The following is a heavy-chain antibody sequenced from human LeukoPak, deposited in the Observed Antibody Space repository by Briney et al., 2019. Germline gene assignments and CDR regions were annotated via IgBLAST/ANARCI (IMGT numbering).Heavy chain of an antibody. J-gene: IGHJ4*02. Sequence: KTGGSLRLSCAASGFTFSDYYMGWIRQAPGKGLEWVSYISSSGSTIYYADSVKGRFTISRDNAKNSLYLQMNSLRAEDTAVYYCARDLYYYGSGSYLVYWGQGTLVTVSS. CDR3: ARDLYYYGSGSYLVY. V-gene: IGHV3-11*04. CDR2: ISSSGSTI. D-gene: IGHD3-10*01. CDR1: GFTFSDYY.